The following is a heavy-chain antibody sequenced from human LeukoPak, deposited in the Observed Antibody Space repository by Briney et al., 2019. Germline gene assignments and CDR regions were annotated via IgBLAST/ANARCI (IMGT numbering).Heavy chain of an antibody. V-gene: IGHV4-31*03. CDR1: GGSISSGGYY. D-gene: IGHD4-17*01. CDR3: ARSGTVTTWNY. J-gene: IGHJ4*02. CDR2: IYYSGTT. Sequence: PSETLSLTCTVFGGSISSGGYYWSWIPQHPGQGLEWIGCIYYSGTTYYHPSLTSRIAISVDTSKNQFSLKLSSVTAADTAVYYCARSGTVTTWNYWGQGTLVTVSS.